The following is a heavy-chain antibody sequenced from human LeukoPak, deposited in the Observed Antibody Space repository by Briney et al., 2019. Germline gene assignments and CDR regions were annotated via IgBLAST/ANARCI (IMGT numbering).Heavy chain of an antibody. Sequence: GSLRLSCAASGFNFRGYNMNWVRQAPGKGLEWVSSMSTSSTYIYYADSIKGRFTISRDDARSLLYLQMDSLRAEDTAVYYCVRDFAFGFCNTTTCRYPFDSWGQGTLVTVSS. D-gene: IGHD3-16*01. CDR2: MSTSSTYI. CDR1: GFNFRGYN. CDR3: VRDFAFGFCNTTTCRYPFDS. V-gene: IGHV3-21*06. J-gene: IGHJ4*02.